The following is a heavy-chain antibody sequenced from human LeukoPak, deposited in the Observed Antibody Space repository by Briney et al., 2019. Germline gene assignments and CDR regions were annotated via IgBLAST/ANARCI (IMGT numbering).Heavy chain of an antibody. CDR1: GYTFTYYY. D-gene: IGHD4-17*01. Sequence: ASVKVSCKGSGYTFTYYYIHWVRHAPGQGLEWMGWVGPKTGTTNYAQSFQGRVTMTRDTSITTAYMEMTRLTSDDTAVYYCARVSGYGEPYFNLWGQGTLLTVSS. J-gene: IGHJ4*02. V-gene: IGHV1-2*02. CDR3: ARVSGYGEPYFNL. CDR2: VGPKTGTT.